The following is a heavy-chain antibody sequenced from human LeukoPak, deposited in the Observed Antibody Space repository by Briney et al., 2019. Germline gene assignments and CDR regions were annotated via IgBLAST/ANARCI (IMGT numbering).Heavy chain of an antibody. J-gene: IGHJ4*02. CDR2: TIPILGIA. CDR3: ARDYYDSSGYFGSY. CDR1: GGTFSSYA. D-gene: IGHD3-22*01. Sequence: SVKVSCKASGGTFSSYAISWVRQAPGQGLEWMGRTIPILGIANYAQKFQGRVTITADKSTSTAYMELSSLRSEDTAVYYCARDYYDSSGYFGSYWGQGTLVTVSS. V-gene: IGHV1-69*04.